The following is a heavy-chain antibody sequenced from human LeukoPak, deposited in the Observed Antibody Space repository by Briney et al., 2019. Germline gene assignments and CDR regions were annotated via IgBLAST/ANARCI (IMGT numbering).Heavy chain of an antibody. CDR2: ISYSGST. CDR3: ARDGYTSAWSRFDY. Sequence: SETLSLTCTVSGGSISSYFWSWIRQPPGNGLEWIGYISYSGSTNYSPSLKSRVTISVDTSKNHFSLKLSSVAAADTAVYYCARDGYTSAWSRFDYWGQGALVTVSS. CDR1: GGSISSYF. V-gene: IGHV4-59*01. D-gene: IGHD6-19*01. J-gene: IGHJ4*02.